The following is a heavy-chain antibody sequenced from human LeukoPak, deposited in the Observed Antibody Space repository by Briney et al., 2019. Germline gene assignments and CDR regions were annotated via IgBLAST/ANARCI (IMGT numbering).Heavy chain of an antibody. V-gene: IGHV3-30*02. CDR2: IRYDGSNK. CDR1: GFSFSNYG. Sequence: GGSLRLSCAASGFSFSNYGMHWVRQSPGKGLEWVAFIRYDGSNKYYADSVKGRFTISRDNSKNTLYLQMNSLRAEDTAVYYCAKGETYYYDSSGYYYEDYWGQGTLVTVSS. D-gene: IGHD3-22*01. CDR3: AKGETYYYDSSGYYYEDY. J-gene: IGHJ4*02.